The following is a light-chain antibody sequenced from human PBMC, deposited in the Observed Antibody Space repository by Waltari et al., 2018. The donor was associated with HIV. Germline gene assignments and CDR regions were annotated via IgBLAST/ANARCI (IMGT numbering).Light chain of an antibody. CDR1: TSNIGAGYD. J-gene: IGLJ3*02. CDR3: QSYDSSLSVNWV. CDR2: GNN. V-gene: IGLV1-40*01. Sequence: QSVLTQPPSVSGAPGQRVTISCTGITSNIGAGYDVHWYQHLPGTAPKLLIYGNNNRPSGVPDRFSGSRSGTSSSLAITGRQAEDEAVYYCQSYDSSLSVNWVFGGGTKLTVL.